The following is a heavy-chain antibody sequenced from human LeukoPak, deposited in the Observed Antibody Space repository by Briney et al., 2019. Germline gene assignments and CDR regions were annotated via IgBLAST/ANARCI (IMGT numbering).Heavy chain of an antibody. CDR2: ISYDGSNK. CDR1: EFTFSSYG. J-gene: IGHJ4*02. D-gene: IGHD4-11*01. V-gene: IGHV3-30*03. CDR3: ARGLVPGFLDY. Sequence: GGSLRLSCAASEFTFSSYGMHWVRQAPGEGLEWVAVISYDGSNKYYADSVKGRFTISRDNAKNTLYLQMNSLRAEDTAVYYCARGLVPGFLDYWGQGTPVTVSS.